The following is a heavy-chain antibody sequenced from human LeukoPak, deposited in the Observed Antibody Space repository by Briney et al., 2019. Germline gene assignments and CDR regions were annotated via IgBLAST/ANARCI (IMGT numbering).Heavy chain of an antibody. Sequence: SETLSLTCAVSGGSISSSNWWSWVRPPPGKGLEWVGEIYHSGSTNYNPSLKSRVTISVDKSKNQFSLKLSSVTAADTAVYYCASGSLVGATAMDVWGKGTTVTVSS. CDR1: GGSISSSNW. CDR3: ASGSLVGATAMDV. CDR2: IYHSGST. J-gene: IGHJ6*04. V-gene: IGHV4-4*02. D-gene: IGHD1-26*01.